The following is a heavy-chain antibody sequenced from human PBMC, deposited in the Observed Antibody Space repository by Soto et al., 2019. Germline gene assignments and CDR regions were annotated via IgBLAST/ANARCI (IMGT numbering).Heavy chain of an antibody. Sequence: GGSLRLSCAASGLTFNIYDIYWVRQAPGKGLEWVALISYDGSGKYYADSVKGRFTISRDNSKNKLYLQMDSLRAEDAAVYHCAIINSGRFAFDIWGQGKVVTVSS. D-gene: IGHD1-26*01. CDR1: GLTFNIYD. CDR3: AIINSGRFAFDI. V-gene: IGHV3-30*03. J-gene: IGHJ3*02. CDR2: ISYDGSGK.